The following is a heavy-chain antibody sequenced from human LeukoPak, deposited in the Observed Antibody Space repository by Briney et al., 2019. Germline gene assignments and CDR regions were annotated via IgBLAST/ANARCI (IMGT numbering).Heavy chain of an antibody. Sequence: GGSLRLSCAASGLNFSSRWMSWVRQAPGKGLEWVAVTVGGGDGTYYADSVKGRFTISRDNPNNTLYLQMNSLRAEDTAVYYCAKLTTSWGQGTLVTVSS. CDR1: GLNFSSRW. V-gene: IGHV3-23*01. J-gene: IGHJ4*02. CDR3: AKLTTS. CDR2: TVGGGDGT. D-gene: IGHD4-11*01.